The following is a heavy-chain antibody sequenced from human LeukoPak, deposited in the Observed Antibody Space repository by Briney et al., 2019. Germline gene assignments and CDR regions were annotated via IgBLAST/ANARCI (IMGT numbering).Heavy chain of an antibody. D-gene: IGHD1-26*01. CDR2: ISLDGSNK. CDR3: ARDKYPGTGSYYIFDY. Sequence: QSGGSLRLSCAASGFIFSNYAMHWVRQAPGKGLEWVAVISLDGSNKYYADSVKGRFSISRDNSKNTLYLQMNSLRVEDTAVYYCARDKYPGTGSYYIFDYWGQGTLVTVSS. V-gene: IGHV3-30-3*01. CDR1: GFIFSNYA. J-gene: IGHJ4*02.